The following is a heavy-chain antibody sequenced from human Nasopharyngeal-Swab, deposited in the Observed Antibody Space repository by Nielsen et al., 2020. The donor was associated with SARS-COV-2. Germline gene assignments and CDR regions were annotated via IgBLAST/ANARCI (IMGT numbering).Heavy chain of an antibody. V-gene: IGHV3-30-3*01. CDR1: GFTFSSYA. D-gene: IGHD1-1*01. Sequence: GGSLRLSCAASGFTFSSYAMHWVRQAPGKGLEWVAVISYDGSNKYYADSVKGRFTISRDNSKNTLYLQMNSLRAEDTAVYHCARADWNDPTTFDYWGQGTLVTVSS. CDR3: ARADWNDPTTFDY. J-gene: IGHJ4*02. CDR2: ISYDGSNK.